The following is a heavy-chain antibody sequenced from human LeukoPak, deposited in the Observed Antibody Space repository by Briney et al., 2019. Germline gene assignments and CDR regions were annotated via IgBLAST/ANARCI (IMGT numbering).Heavy chain of an antibody. CDR3: ARGLPPSSYYYGSGSQAVWFDP. V-gene: IGHV4-34*01. CDR1: GGSFSGYY. D-gene: IGHD3-10*01. J-gene: IGHJ5*02. CDR2: INHSGST. Sequence: SETLSLTCAVYGGSFSGYYWSWIRQPPGKGLEWIGEINHSGSTNYNPSLKSRVTISVDTSKNQFSQKLCSVTAADTAVYYCARGLPPSSYYYGSGSQAVWFDPWGQGTLVTVSS.